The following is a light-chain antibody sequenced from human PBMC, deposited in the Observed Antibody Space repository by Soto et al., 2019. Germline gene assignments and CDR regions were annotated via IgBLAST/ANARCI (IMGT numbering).Light chain of an antibody. J-gene: IGKJ1*01. CDR3: LHDYDYPLT. CDR2: AAS. CDR1: QGIRND. V-gene: IGKV1-6*01. Sequence: AIQMTQSASSLSASLGDRVTITWRASQGIRNDLGWYQQKPGKAPKLLIYAASNLQSGVSSRFSGRGSGTEFTLTISSLQTEDFATYYCLHDYDYPLTFGPGTKVDIK.